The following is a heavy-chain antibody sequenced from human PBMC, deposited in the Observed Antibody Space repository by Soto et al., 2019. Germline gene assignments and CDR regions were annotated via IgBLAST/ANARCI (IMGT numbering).Heavy chain of an antibody. V-gene: IGHV5-51*01. CDR3: ARTDGYEIEY. CDR1: GYSFVSYW. D-gene: IGHD5-12*01. CDR2: IYPGDSDS. Sequence: PGESLKISCKGSGYSFVSYWIAWVRQRPGKGLEWMGIIYPGDSDSTYSPSFQGQVTLSVDKSINTVFLQWSSLEASDTAMYYCARTDGYEIEYWGQGTQATVSS. J-gene: IGHJ4*02.